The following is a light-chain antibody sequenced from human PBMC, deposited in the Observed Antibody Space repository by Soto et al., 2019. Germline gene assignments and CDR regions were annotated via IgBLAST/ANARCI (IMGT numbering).Light chain of an antibody. Sequence: QSVLTQPASVSGSPGQSITISCTGTSSDTSGYNYVSWYQQHPGKAPKLMIYEVSNRPSGVSNRFSGSQSGNTASLTISGLQAEDEADYYCSSYTSSSTLEVFGGGTKVTVL. V-gene: IGLV2-14*01. J-gene: IGLJ3*02. CDR1: SSDTSGYNY. CDR2: EVS. CDR3: SSYTSSSTLEV.